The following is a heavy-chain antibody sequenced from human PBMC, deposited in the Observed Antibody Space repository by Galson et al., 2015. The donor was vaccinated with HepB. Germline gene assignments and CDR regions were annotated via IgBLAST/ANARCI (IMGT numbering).Heavy chain of an antibody. CDR2: ISSSSSTI. J-gene: IGHJ4*02. V-gene: IGHV3-48*01. CDR1: GFTFSSYS. D-gene: IGHD3-22*01. CDR3: ARVKVVEIPDSSGIFDY. Sequence: SLRLSCAASGFTFSSYSMNWVRQAPGKGLEWVSYISSSSSTIYYADSVKGRFTISRDNAKNSLYLQMNSLRAEDTAVYYCARVKVVEIPDSSGIFDYWGQGTLVTVSS.